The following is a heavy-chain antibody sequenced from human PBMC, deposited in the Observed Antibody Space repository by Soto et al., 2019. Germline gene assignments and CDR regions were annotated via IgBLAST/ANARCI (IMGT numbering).Heavy chain of an antibody. CDR1: GFIFSSYG. V-gene: IGHV3-30*18. CDR3: AKPQEWLSDMVNAELDY. Sequence: LRLSCAASGFIFSSYGMHWVRQAPGKGLEWVAVISYDGNYKYYADSVKGRFTISRDNFKNTLYLQMDSLRAEDTAVYYCAKPQEWLSDMVNAELDYWGEGT. CDR2: ISYDGNYK. D-gene: IGHD3-3*01. J-gene: IGHJ4*02.